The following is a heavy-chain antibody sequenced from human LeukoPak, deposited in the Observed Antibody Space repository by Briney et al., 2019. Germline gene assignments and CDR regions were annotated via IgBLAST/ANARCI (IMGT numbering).Heavy chain of an antibody. V-gene: IGHV4-39*07. D-gene: IGHD3-22*01. CDR2: IYYSGST. CDR3: ARDNYYDSSGYYFDY. CDR1: GGSISSSSYY. Sequence: ETLSLTCTVSGGSISSSSYYWGWIRQPRGKGLEWIGSIYYSGSTYYNPSLKSRVTISVDTSKNQFSLKLSSVTAADTAVYYCARDNYYDSSGYYFDYWGQGTLVTVSS. J-gene: IGHJ4*02.